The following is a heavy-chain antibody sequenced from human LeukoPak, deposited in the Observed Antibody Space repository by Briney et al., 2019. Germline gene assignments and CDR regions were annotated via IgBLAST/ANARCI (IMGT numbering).Heavy chain of an antibody. Sequence: MTSETLSLTCAVYGGSFSGYYWSWIRQPPGKGLEWIGEINHSGSTNYNPSLKSRVTISVDTSKNQFSLKLSSVTAADTAVYYCARYSDYYYYYGMDVWGQGTTVTVSS. D-gene: IGHD1-26*01. CDR1: GGSFSGYY. V-gene: IGHV4-34*01. CDR2: INHSGST. CDR3: ARYSDYYYYYGMDV. J-gene: IGHJ6*02.